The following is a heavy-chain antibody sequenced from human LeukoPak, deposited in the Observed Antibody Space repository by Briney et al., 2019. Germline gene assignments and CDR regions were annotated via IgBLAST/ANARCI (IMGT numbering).Heavy chain of an antibody. Sequence: ASVKVSCKASGYTFTGYYMHWVRQAPGQGLEWMGWINPNSGGTNYAQKFQGWVTMTRDTSISTAYMELTGLRSNDTAVYYCARASNWNDDYWGQGTLVTVSS. J-gene: IGHJ4*02. CDR2: INPNSGGT. CDR3: ARASNWNDDY. V-gene: IGHV1-2*04. CDR1: GYTFTGYY. D-gene: IGHD1-1*01.